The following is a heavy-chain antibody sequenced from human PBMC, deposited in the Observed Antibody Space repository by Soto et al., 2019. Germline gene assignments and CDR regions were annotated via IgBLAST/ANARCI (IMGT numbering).Heavy chain of an antibody. CDR3: ARGGYPTYYYYGMDV. CDR2: INHSGST. CDR1: GGSFSGYY. V-gene: IGHV4-34*01. Sequence: QVQLQQWGAGLLKPSETLSLTCAVYGGSFSGYYWSWIRQPPGKGLEWSGEINHSGSTNYNPSLKSRVTISVDTSKNQFSLKLSSVTAADTAVYYCARGGYPTYYYYGMDVWGQGTTVTVSS. D-gene: IGHD1-1*01. J-gene: IGHJ6*02.